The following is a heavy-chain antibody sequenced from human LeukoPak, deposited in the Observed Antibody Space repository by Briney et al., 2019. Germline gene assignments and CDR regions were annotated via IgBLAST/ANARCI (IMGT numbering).Heavy chain of an antibody. J-gene: IGHJ6*04. CDR3: ARERSGYGSGMDV. Sequence: PGGSLRLSCAASGFTFSSYEMNWVRQAPGKGLEWVSYISSSGSTIYYADSVKGRFTISRDNAKNSLYLQMNSLRAEDTAVYYCARERSGYGSGMDVWGKGTTVSVSS. V-gene: IGHV3-48*03. CDR1: GFTFSSYE. D-gene: IGHD3-10*01. CDR2: ISSSGSTI.